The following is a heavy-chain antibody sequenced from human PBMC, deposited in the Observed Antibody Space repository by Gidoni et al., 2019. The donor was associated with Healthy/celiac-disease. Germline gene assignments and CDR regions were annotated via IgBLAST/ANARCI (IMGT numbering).Heavy chain of an antibody. J-gene: IGHJ4*02. CDR2: TYYRSKWYN. CDR3: ARDLAYYYGSGSFDVAYFDY. D-gene: IGHD3-10*01. V-gene: IGHV6-1*01. CDR1: GDSVSSNSAA. Sequence: QVQLQQSGPGLVKPSQTLSLTCAISGDSVSSNSAAWHWIRQSPSRGLEWLGRTYYRSKWYNDYAVSVKSRITINPDTSKNQFSLQLNSVTPEDTAVYYCARDLAYYYGSGSFDVAYFDYWGQGTLVTVSS.